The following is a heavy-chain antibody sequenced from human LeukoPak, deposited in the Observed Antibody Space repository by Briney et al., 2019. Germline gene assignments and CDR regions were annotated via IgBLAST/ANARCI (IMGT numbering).Heavy chain of an antibody. V-gene: IGHV1-69*04. D-gene: IGHD6-13*01. CDR1: GGTFSSYA. CDR3: ARGSHSSSWYWFDP. J-gene: IGHJ5*02. CDR2: IIPILGIA. Sequence: GASVKVSCKASGGTFSSYAISWVRQAPGQGLEWMGRIIPILGIANYAQKFQGRVTITTDESTSTAYMELSSLRSEDTAVYYGARGSHSSSWYWFDPWGQGTLVTVSS.